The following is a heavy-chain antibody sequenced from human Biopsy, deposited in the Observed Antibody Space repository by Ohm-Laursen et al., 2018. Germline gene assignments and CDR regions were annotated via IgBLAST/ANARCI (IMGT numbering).Heavy chain of an antibody. CDR2: ISYSGST. J-gene: IGHJ3*02. CDR3: AKHGSGWTGDDALHI. D-gene: IGHD6-19*01. V-gene: IGHV4-59*08. CDR1: GGSISGSS. Sequence: SETLSLTCPVSGGSISGSSWGWIRQAPGRGLEWVGYISYSGSTSNNPSLKSRITISVDTSKNQISLKVTSVTAADTAVYYCAKHGSGWTGDDALHIWGQGTMVTVSS.